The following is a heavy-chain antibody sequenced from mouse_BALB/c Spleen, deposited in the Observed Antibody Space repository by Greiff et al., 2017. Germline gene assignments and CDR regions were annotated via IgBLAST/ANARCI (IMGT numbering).Heavy chain of an antibody. CDR2: IYWDDDK. J-gene: IGHJ4*01. V-gene: IGHV8-12*01. CDR3: ARRGNYRYDAYYAMDY. CDR1: GFSLSTSGMG. D-gene: IGHD2-14*01. Sequence: QVTLKVSGPGILQPSQTLSLTCSFSGFSLSTSGMGVSWIRQPSGKGLEWLAHIYWDDDKRYNPSLKSRLTISKDTSRNQVFLKITGVDTADTATYYCARRGNYRYDAYYAMDYWGQGTSVTVSS.